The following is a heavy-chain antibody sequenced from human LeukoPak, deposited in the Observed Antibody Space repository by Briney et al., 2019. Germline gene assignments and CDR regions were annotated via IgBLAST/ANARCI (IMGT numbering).Heavy chain of an antibody. J-gene: IGHJ6*03. CDR1: GFTFSSYW. V-gene: IGHV3-74*01. CDR3: AREVEEVPAAMGVYYYYYMDV. Sequence: GGSLRLSCAASGFTFSSYWMHWVRQAPGKGLVWVSRINGDGRRANYAESVKGRFTISRDNAKNTLYLQMNSLRAEDTAAYYCAREVEEVPAAMGVYYYYYMDVWGKGTSVTVSS. D-gene: IGHD2-2*01. CDR2: INGDGRRA.